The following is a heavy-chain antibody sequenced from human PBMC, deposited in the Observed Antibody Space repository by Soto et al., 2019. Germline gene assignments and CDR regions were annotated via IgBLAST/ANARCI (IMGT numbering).Heavy chain of an antibody. CDR2: IYYSGST. CDR3: ARHWYCSSTSCYYYYYYYGMDV. V-gene: IGHV4-39*01. Sequence: SETLSLTCTVSGGSISSSSYYWGWIRQPPGKGLEWIGSIYYSGSTYYNPSLKSRVTISVDTSKNQFSLKLSSVTAADTAVYYCARHWYCSSTSCYYYYYYYGMDVWVQGTTVTVSS. D-gene: IGHD2-2*01. J-gene: IGHJ6*02. CDR1: GGSISSSSYY.